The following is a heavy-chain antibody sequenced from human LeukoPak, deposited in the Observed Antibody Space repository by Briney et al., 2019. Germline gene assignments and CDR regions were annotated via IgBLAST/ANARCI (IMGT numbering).Heavy chain of an antibody. Sequence: PVKVSCKASGGTFSSYTISWVRQAPGQGLEWMGRIIPILGIANYAQKFQGRVTITADKSTSTAYMELSSLRSEDTAVYYCARDSSGWQQGGYWGQGTLVTVSS. CDR1: GGTFSSYT. D-gene: IGHD6-19*01. V-gene: IGHV1-69*04. CDR3: ARDSSGWQQGGY. J-gene: IGHJ4*02. CDR2: IIPILGIA.